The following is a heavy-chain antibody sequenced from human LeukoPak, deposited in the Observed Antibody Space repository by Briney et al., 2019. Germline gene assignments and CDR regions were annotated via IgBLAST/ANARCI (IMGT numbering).Heavy chain of an antibody. V-gene: IGHV1-2*02. CDR1: GYTFTGYY. J-gene: IGHJ5*02. Sequence: ASVKVSCKASGYTFTGYYMHWVRQAPGQGLECMGWINPNSGGTNYAQKFQGRVTMTRDTSISTAYMELSRLRSDDTAVYYCARVRARVVTMVRGPWFDPWGQGTLVTVSS. CDR3: ARVRARVVTMVRGPWFDP. CDR2: INPNSGGT. D-gene: IGHD3-10*01.